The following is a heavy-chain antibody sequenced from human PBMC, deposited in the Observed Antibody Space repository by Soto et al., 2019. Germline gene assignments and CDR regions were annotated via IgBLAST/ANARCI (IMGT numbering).Heavy chain of an antibody. Sequence: SETLSLTCTVSGGSISSGDYYWSWIRQPPGKGLEWIGYIYYSGSTYYNPSLKSRVTISVDTSKNQFSLKLSSVTAADTAVYYCAMISRCSGGSCYPNYWYFDLWGRGTLVTVSS. CDR3: AMISRCSGGSCYPNYWYFDL. V-gene: IGHV4-30-4*01. D-gene: IGHD2-15*01. CDR2: IYYSGST. J-gene: IGHJ2*01. CDR1: GGSISSGDYY.